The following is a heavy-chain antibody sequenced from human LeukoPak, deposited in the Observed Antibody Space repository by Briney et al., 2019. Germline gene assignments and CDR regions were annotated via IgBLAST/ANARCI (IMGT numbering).Heavy chain of an antibody. D-gene: IGHD3-10*01. CDR2: INPNSGGT. Sequence: ASVKVSCKASGYTFTGYYMHWVRQAPGQGLEWMGWINPNSGGTNYAQKFQGRVTMTRDTSISTAYMELSRLRSDDTAVYYCANLQEPMVWGVTVDYWGQGTLVTVSS. CDR3: ANLQEPMVWGVTVDY. CDR1: GYTFTGYY. V-gene: IGHV1-2*02. J-gene: IGHJ4*02.